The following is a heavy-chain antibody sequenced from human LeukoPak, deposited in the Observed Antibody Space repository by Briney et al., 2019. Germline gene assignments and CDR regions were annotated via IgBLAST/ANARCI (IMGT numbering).Heavy chain of an antibody. CDR1: GVSFSGYC. V-gene: IGHV4-34*01. Sequence: SETLSLTCAVYGVSFSGYCWSSIRQPPGKGLEWIGVINHSGSTNYNPSLKSRVTISVDTSKSQFSLKLSSVTAADTAVYYCARAGLGYCSGGSCYWFDPWGQGTLVTVSS. CDR2: INHSGST. D-gene: IGHD2-15*01. J-gene: IGHJ5*02. CDR3: ARAGLGYCSGGSCYWFDP.